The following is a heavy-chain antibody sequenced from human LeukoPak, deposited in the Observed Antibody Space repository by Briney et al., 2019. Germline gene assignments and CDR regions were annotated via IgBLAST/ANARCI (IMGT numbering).Heavy chain of an antibody. D-gene: IGHD3-22*01. Sequence: SETLSLTCTVSGGSISSYYWSWIRQPPGKGLEWIGYLYYSGSTNYNPSLKSRVTISVDTSKNQFSLKVSSVTAADTAVYFCARDTSAYYRPFDYWGQGTLVTVSS. CDR3: ARDTSAYYRPFDY. CDR2: LYYSGST. V-gene: IGHV4-59*01. CDR1: GGSISSYY. J-gene: IGHJ4*02.